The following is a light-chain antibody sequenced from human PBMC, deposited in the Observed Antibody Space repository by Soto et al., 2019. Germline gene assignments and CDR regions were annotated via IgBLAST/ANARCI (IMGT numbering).Light chain of an antibody. CDR1: QSVRGL. CDR2: DAY. CDR3: QQRHMWPIT. Sequence: EVVLTQSPVTRSLSPGERATLSCRASQSVRGLLAWYQQKPGQAPRLLIYDAYNRATGIPPRFSGSGSGTDFTLTISSLEPEDSAVYYCQQRHMWPITFGQGTRLDIK. J-gene: IGKJ5*01. V-gene: IGKV3-11*01.